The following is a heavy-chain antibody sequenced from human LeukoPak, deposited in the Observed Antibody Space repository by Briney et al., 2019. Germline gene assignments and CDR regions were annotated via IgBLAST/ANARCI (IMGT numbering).Heavy chain of an antibody. J-gene: IGHJ4*02. CDR2: ISSSGSTI. D-gene: IGHD5-24*01. CDR1: GFTFSSYE. V-gene: IGHV3-48*03. CDR3: AKGRDGYNWVFGLDY. Sequence: HSGGSLRLSCAASGFTFSSYEMNWVRQAPGKGLEWVSYISSSGSTIYYADSVKGRFTISRDNAKNSLYLQMNSLRAEDTAVYYCAKGRDGYNWVFGLDYWGQGTLVTVSS.